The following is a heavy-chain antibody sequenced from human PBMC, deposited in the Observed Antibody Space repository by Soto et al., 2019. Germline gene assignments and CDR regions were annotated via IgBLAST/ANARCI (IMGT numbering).Heavy chain of an antibody. Sequence: LRLSCAAPGFRFSSYAMSWVRQAPGQGPEWLSVISASGGSAYYAGSVRGRFTISRDNSKNTLYLQMKSLGAEDTAVYYCASSSALWHGMDAWGQGTTVTVSS. CDR3: ASSSALWHGMDA. D-gene: IGHD6-6*01. J-gene: IGHJ6*02. V-gene: IGHV3-23*01. CDR1: GFRFSSYA. CDR2: ISASGGSA.